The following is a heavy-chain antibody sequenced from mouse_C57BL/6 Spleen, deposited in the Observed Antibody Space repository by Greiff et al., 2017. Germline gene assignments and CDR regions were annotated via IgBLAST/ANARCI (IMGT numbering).Heavy chain of an antibody. CDR2: IDPSDSYT. J-gene: IGHJ1*03. D-gene: IGHD2-4*01. CDR3: ARRVYYDYGGYFEV. V-gene: IGHV1-69*01. CDR1: GYTFTSYW. Sequence: VQLQQPGAELVMPGASVKLSCKASGYTFTSYWMHWVKQRPGQGLEWIGEIDPSDSYTNYNQKFKGKSTLTVDKSSSTAYMQLSSLTSEDSAVYYCARRVYYDYGGYFEVWGTGTTVTVSS.